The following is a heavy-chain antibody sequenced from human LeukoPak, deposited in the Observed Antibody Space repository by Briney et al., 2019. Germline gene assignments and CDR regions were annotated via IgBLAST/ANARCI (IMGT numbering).Heavy chain of an antibody. J-gene: IGHJ4*02. CDR3: ARRGGDSSGYQGYFDY. D-gene: IGHD3-22*01. Sequence: ASVKVSCKASGYTFTSYYMHWVRQAPGQGLEWMGIINPSGGSTSYAQKFQGRVTMTRDMSTSTVYMELSSLRSEDTAVCYCARRGGDSSGYQGYFDYWGQGTLVTVSS. CDR2: INPSGGST. V-gene: IGHV1-46*01. CDR1: GYTFTSYY.